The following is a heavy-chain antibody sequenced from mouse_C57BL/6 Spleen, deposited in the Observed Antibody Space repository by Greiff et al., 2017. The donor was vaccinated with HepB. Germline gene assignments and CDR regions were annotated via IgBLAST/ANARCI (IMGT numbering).Heavy chain of an antibody. Sequence: VQLQQPGAELVKPGASVKLSCKASGYTFTSYWMQWVKQRPGQGLEWIGEIDPSDSYTNYNQKFKGKATLTVDTSSSPAYMQRSSLTSGDSAVYYFARSGGGIGSSLAWFAYWGQGTLVTVSA. CDR3: ARSGGGIGSSLAWFAY. V-gene: IGHV1-50*01. CDR1: GYTFTSYW. D-gene: IGHD1-1*01. CDR2: IDPSDSYT. J-gene: IGHJ3*01.